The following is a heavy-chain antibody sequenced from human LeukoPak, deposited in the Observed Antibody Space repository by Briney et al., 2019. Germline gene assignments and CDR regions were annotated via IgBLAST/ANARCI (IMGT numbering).Heavy chain of an antibody. CDR2: INSDGGGT. Sequence: GGSLRLSCAASGFTFSSHWMHWVRQAPGRGLVWVSRINSDGGGTTYADSVKGRFTISRDNAKNTLFLQMNSLRAEDTAVYYCARGPANSGYCVDYWGQGTLVTVSS. V-gene: IGHV3-74*01. J-gene: IGHJ4*02. CDR1: GFTFSSHW. D-gene: IGHD5-12*01. CDR3: ARGPANSGYCVDY.